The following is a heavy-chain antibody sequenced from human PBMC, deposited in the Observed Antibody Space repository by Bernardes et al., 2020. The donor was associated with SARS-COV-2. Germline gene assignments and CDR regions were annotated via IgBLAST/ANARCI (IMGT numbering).Heavy chain of an antibody. V-gene: IGHV1-2*02. D-gene: IGHD2-2*01. CDR2: INPKSGGT. J-gene: IGHJ6*02. CDR3: ARDYGYCGSTICHVAYGMDV. CDR1: GYSFTTYL. Sequence: ASVKVSCKASGYSFTTYLIHWVRQAPGQGLEWMGWINPKSGGTKYAQKFQGKVTMTRDTVITTAYMELSRPGPDDTAVYYCARDYGYCGSTICHVAYGMDVWGPGTTVTVSS.